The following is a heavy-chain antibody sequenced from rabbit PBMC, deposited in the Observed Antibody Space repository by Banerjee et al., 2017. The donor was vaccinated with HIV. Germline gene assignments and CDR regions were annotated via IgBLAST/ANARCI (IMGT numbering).Heavy chain of an antibody. V-gene: IGHV1S45*01. CDR2: IDTGSRDFT. J-gene: IGHJ6*01. CDR3: ARDTSSSFSSYGMDL. D-gene: IGHD1-1*01. CDR1: GLSFSDRDV. Sequence: EQLVESGGGLVTTGGSLTLTCKASGLSFSDRDVMCWVRQAPGKGLEWIACIDTGSRDFTYYASWAKGRFTISKTSSTTVTLQMTRLTAADTATYFCARDTSSSFSSYGMDLWGPGTLVTVS.